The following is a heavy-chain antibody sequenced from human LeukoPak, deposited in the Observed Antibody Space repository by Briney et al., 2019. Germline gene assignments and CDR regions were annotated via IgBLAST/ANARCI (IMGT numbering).Heavy chain of an antibody. CDR3: ARAVYSSGSYGFDP. CDR2: IYYSGST. J-gene: IGHJ5*02. V-gene: IGHV4-39*07. Sequence: NPSETLSLTCTVSGGSISSSSNYWGWIRQPPGEGLEWIGNIYYSGSTYYNPSLKSRVTISIDTSKNQFSLKLTSVTAADTAVYYCARAVYSSGSYGFDPWGQGTLVTVSS. CDR1: GGSISSSSNY. D-gene: IGHD6-19*01.